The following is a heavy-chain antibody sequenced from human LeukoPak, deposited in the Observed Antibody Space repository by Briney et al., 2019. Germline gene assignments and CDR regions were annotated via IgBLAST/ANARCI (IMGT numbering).Heavy chain of an antibody. CDR3: ATDTDYGDYSHYFDY. CDR1: VDTFTSYG. Sequence: ASVKVSCKASVDTFTSYGISWVRQATGQGLEWMGWISAYNGNTNYAQKLQGRVAMTTDTSTSTAYMELRSLRSDDTAVYYCATDTDYGDYSHYFDYWGQGTLVTVS. CDR2: ISAYNGNT. V-gene: IGHV1-18*01. D-gene: IGHD4-17*01. J-gene: IGHJ4*02.